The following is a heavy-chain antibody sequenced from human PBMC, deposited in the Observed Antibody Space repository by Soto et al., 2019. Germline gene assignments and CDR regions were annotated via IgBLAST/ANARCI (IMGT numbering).Heavy chain of an antibody. CDR2: ISGSGGST. J-gene: IGHJ5*02. Sequence: EVQLLESGGGLVQPGGSLRLSCAASGFTFSSYAMSWVRQAPGKGLEWVSAISGSGGSTYYADSVKGRFTISRDNSKNTLYLQMNSLRAEDTAVYYCAKDSVKQQLVHNWFDPWGQGTLVTVSS. D-gene: IGHD6-13*01. CDR3: AKDSVKQQLVHNWFDP. CDR1: GFTFSSYA. V-gene: IGHV3-23*01.